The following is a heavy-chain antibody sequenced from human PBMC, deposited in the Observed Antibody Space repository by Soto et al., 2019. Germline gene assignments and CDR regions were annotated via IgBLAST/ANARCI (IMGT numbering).Heavy chain of an antibody. CDR1: GGSISSSSYY. V-gene: IGHV4-39*01. J-gene: IGHJ4*02. D-gene: IGHD2-15*01. Sequence: SETLSLTCTVSGGSISSSSYYWGWIRQPPGKGLEWIGSIYYSGSTYYNPSLKSRVTLSVDTSKNQFSLKLSSVTAADTAVYYCARRGRKDCSGGSCYVYWGQGTLVTVSS. CDR3: ARRGRKDCSGGSCYVY. CDR2: IYYSGST.